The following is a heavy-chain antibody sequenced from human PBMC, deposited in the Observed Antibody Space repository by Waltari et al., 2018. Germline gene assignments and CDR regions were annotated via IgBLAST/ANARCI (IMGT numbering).Heavy chain of an antibody. Sequence: QVQLQQWGAGLLKPSETLSLTCAVYGGSFSAYYLSWIRHPPGKGLEWIGEINHSGSTNYNPSLKSRVTISVDTSKNQFALKLSSVTAADTAVYYCARQGGEDIVLVVYAISNWFDPWGQGTLVTVSS. CDR1: GGSFSAYY. J-gene: IGHJ5*02. CDR3: ARQGGEDIVLVVYAISNWFDP. CDR2: INHSGST. D-gene: IGHD2-8*02. V-gene: IGHV4-34*01.